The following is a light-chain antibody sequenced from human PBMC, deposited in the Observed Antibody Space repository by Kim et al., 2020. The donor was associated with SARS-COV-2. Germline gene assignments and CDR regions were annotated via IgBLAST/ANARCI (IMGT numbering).Light chain of an antibody. Sequence: SVAPGKTATIPGGGDNIGSKNVHWYQQKPGQAPVVVISYDSDRPSGIPDRFSGSNSGNTATLTISRVEAGDEADYYCQVWDSSVVFGGGTQLTVL. J-gene: IGLJ3*02. CDR3: QVWDSSVV. CDR1: NIGSKN. V-gene: IGLV3-21*04. CDR2: YDS.